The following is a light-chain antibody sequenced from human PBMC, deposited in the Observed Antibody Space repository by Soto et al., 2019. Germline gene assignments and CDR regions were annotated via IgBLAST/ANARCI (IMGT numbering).Light chain of an antibody. CDR2: AAS. V-gene: IGKV3-20*01. CDR1: QSLSSNF. J-gene: IGKJ4*01. CDR3: QQYGSSPRT. Sequence: VFALSPSTLSLSPGEGATLSCQASQSLSSNFLAWYQQRPGQAPRLLIYAASSRATGIPDRFSGSGSGTDFTLTIRRLEPEDFAVYYCQQYGSSPRTFGGGTKVDIK.